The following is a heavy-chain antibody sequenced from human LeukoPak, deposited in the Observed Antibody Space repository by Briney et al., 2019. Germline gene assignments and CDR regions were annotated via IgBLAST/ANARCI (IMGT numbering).Heavy chain of an antibody. Sequence: TGGSLRLSCAASGFTFSSYEMNWVRQAPGKGLEWVSSISSSSSYIYYADSVKGRFTISRDNAKNSLYLQMNSLRAEDTAVYYCARDGGSSSWYDRYWGQGTLVTVSS. CDR3: ARDGGSSSWYDRY. CDR1: GFTFSSYE. V-gene: IGHV3-21*01. CDR2: ISSSSSYI. J-gene: IGHJ4*02. D-gene: IGHD6-13*01.